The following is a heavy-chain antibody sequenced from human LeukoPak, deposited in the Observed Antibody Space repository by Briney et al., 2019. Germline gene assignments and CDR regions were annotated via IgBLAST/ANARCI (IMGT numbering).Heavy chain of an antibody. V-gene: IGHV1-46*01. CDR2: INPSGGST. D-gene: IGHD3-22*01. Sequence: ASVKVSCKASGYTFTSYYLHWVRQAPGQGLEWMGIINPSGGSTSYAQKFQGRVTMTRDTSTSTVYMELSSLRSEDTAVYYCAREPDSSGYFNWFDPWGQGTLVTVSS. J-gene: IGHJ5*02. CDR3: AREPDSSGYFNWFDP. CDR1: GYTFTSYY.